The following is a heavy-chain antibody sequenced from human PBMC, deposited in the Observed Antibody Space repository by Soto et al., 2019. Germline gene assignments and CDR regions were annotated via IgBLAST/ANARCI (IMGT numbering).Heavy chain of an antibody. CDR2: IYGGGST. Sequence: EVQLVDSGGGLIQPGGSLRLSCVASGFPVSSKYMSWVRQAPGKGLEWVSVIYGGGSTYYADSVKGRFTVSRDNSKNTLYFQMNSLRAEDTAVYYCARGSGMDGDYGGGYFDYWGQGTLVTVSS. CDR3: ARGSGMDGDYGGGYFDY. D-gene: IGHD4-17*01. V-gene: IGHV3-53*01. J-gene: IGHJ4*02. CDR1: GFPVSSKY.